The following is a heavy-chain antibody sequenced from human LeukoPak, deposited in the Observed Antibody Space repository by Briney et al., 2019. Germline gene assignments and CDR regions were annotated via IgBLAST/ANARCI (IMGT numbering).Heavy chain of an antibody. Sequence: PSETLSLTCTVSGGSISSYYWSWIRQPPGKGLEWIGYIYYSGSTNYNPSLKSRVTISVDTSKNQFSLKLSSVTAADTAVYYCERDRRNWKYDYFDYWGQGPLVSVSS. CDR3: ERDRRNWKYDYFDY. D-gene: IGHD1-7*01. CDR1: GGSISSYY. J-gene: IGHJ4*02. CDR2: IYYSGST. V-gene: IGHV4-59*01.